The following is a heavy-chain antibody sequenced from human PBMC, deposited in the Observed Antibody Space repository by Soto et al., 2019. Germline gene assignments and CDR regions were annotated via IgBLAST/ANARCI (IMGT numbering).Heavy chain of an antibody. J-gene: IGHJ4*02. CDR1: EFSFDDYA. D-gene: IGHD6-13*01. CDR2: ITYTGVST. Sequence: EAQLLESGGDLVQPGGSLRLSCAASEFSFDDYAMSWVRQAPGKGLEWVSSITYTGVSTYYADSVKGRFTISRDNSRDTLFQQMNSLRAEDTAIYYCAKSSVWYPYFDSWGQGTLVTVSS. CDR3: AKSSVWYPYFDS. V-gene: IGHV3-23*01.